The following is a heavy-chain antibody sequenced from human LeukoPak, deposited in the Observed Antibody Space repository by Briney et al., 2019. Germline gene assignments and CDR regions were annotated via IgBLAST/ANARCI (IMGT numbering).Heavy chain of an antibody. CDR2: IYTSGST. V-gene: IGHV4-4*07. Sequence: SETLSLTCTVSGGSISSYYWSWIRQPAGKGLEWIGRIYTSGSTNYNPSLKSRVTMSVDTSKNQFSLKLSSVTAADTAVYYCTRDRGLYGEVLFDPWGQGTLVTVSS. D-gene: IGHD3-10*01. CDR1: GGSISSYY. J-gene: IGHJ5*02. CDR3: TRDRGLYGEVLFDP.